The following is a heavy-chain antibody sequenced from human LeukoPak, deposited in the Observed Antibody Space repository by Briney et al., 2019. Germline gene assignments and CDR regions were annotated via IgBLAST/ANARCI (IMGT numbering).Heavy chain of an antibody. D-gene: IGHD2-2*01. J-gene: IGHJ5*02. CDR1: GYTFTSYY. V-gene: IGHV1-46*01. CDR2: INPSGGST. CDR3: ARGYCSSASCSWSWFDP. Sequence: GASVKVSCKASGYTFTSYYMHWVRQAPGQGLEWMGIINPSGGSTSYAQKFQGRVTMTRDMSTSTVYMELSSLRSEDTAVYYCARGYCSSASCSWSWFDPWGQGTLVNVSS.